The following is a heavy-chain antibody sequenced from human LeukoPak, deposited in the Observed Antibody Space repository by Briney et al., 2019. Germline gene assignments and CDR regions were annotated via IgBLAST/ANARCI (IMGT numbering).Heavy chain of an antibody. D-gene: IGHD6-19*01. Sequence: TSETLSLTCTVSGGSMESYYWSWLRQPPGEGPEWIGYTTYSGGTNYNPSLRSRVTISVDASKNQFSLKMNFATAADTAVYYCARGAGWWSHWGQGTLVTVSS. J-gene: IGHJ4*02. V-gene: IGHV4-59*13. CDR3: ARGAGWWSH. CDR2: TTYSGGT. CDR1: GGSMESYY.